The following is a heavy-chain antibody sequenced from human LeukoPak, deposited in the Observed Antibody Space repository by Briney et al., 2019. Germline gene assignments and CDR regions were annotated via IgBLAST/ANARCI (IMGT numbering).Heavy chain of an antibody. CDR2: INARGDT. J-gene: IGHJ5*02. V-gene: IGHV4-34*01. Sequence: PSETLSLTCAVYGWSFNDYYWNWIRQPTGKGLEWIGEINARGDTNYNPSLKSRVTISVDTSKKQFSLRLTSMIAADTAPYYCARGQVPAARGYNWFDPWGQGTLVTVSS. D-gene: IGHD2-2*01. CDR1: GWSFNDYY. CDR3: ARGQVPAARGYNWFDP.